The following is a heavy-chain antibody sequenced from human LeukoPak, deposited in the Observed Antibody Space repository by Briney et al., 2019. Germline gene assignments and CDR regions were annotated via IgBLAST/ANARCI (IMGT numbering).Heavy chain of an antibody. V-gene: IGHV3-23*01. CDR2: ISGSGDGT. CDR3: AKGSPPHYYGSGSFYTTFDY. CDR1: GLTFSSYA. Sequence: GGSLRLSCAASGLTFSSYALSWVRQAPGKGLEWVSTISGSGDGTYYADSVRGRFTISRDSSKNTLSLQMNSLRAEDTAVYYCAKGSPPHYYGSGSFYTTFDYWGQGTLVTVSS. J-gene: IGHJ4*02. D-gene: IGHD3-10*01.